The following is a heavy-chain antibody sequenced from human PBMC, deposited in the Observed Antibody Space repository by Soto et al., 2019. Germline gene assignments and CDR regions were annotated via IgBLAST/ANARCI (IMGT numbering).Heavy chain of an antibody. CDR3: ARVGRPSSGWFDNWFDP. CDR2: IYYSGST. D-gene: IGHD6-19*01. Sequence: SETLSLTCTVSGGSISSYYWSWIRQPPGKGLEWIGYIYYSGSTNYNPSLKSRVTISVDTSKNQFSLKLSSVTAADTAVYYCARVGRPSSGWFDNWFDPWGQGTLVTVSS. J-gene: IGHJ5*02. V-gene: IGHV4-59*01. CDR1: GGSISSYY.